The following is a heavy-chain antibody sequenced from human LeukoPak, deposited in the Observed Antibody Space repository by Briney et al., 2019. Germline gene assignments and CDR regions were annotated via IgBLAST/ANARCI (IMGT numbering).Heavy chain of an antibody. Sequence: PSETLSLTCAVNGGSFSGYYWSWIRQPPGKGLEWIGEINHSGSTNYNPSLKSRVTISVDTSKNQFSLKLSSVTAADTAVYYCARGRKSSGWYAYWGQGTLVTVSS. D-gene: IGHD6-19*01. J-gene: IGHJ4*02. CDR1: GGSFSGYY. CDR2: INHSGST. V-gene: IGHV4-34*01. CDR3: ARGRKSSGWYAY.